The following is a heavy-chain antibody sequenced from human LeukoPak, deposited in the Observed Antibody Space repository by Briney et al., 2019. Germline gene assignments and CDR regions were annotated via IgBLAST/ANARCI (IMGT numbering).Heavy chain of an antibody. CDR3: ASSYYDSSGLDY. D-gene: IGHD3-22*01. Sequence: AAVKVSFKASGYTFTIYGISWVRQAPGQGREWMGWISAYNGNTNYAQKLQGRVTMTTDTSTSTAYMELRSLRSDDTAVYYCASSYYDSSGLDYWGQGTLVTVSS. CDR1: GYTFTIYG. CDR2: ISAYNGNT. J-gene: IGHJ4*02. V-gene: IGHV1-18*01.